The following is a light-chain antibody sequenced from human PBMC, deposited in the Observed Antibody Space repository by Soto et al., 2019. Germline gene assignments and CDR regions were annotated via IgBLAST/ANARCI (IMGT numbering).Light chain of an antibody. Sequence: QSALTQPASVSGSPGQSITISCTGTVGLVSWYQQHPGKVPKLIIYDDTKRPSGVSSRFSGSKSGNTASLTISGLQAEDEADYYCSSYTSSSTYVFGTETKLTVL. CDR2: DDT. CDR1: VGL. CDR3: SSYTSSSTYV. V-gene: IGLV2-14*02. J-gene: IGLJ1*01.